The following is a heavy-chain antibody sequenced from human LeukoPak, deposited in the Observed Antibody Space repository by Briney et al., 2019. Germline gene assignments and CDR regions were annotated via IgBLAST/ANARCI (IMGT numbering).Heavy chain of an antibody. Sequence: PGGSLRLSCAASGFTFSSYAMSWVRQAPGKGLEWVSAISGSDSRTYYADSVKGRFTISRDPSKNTLYLQMNSLRAEDTAVYYCAKVSDSSGWYYFDYWGQGTLVTVSS. CDR1: GFTFSSYA. J-gene: IGHJ4*02. CDR2: ISGSDSRT. D-gene: IGHD6-19*01. V-gene: IGHV3-23*01. CDR3: AKVSDSSGWYYFDY.